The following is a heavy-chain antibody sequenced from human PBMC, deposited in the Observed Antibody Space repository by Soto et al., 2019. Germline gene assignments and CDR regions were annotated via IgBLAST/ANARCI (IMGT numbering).Heavy chain of an antibody. V-gene: IGHV4-31*03. CDR1: GGSISSGGYY. CDR2: IYYSGST. J-gene: IGHJ3*02. Sequence: PSETLSLTCTVSGGSISSGGYYWSWIRQHPGKGLEWIGYIYYSGSTYYNPSLKSRVTISVDTSKNQFSLKLSSVTAADTAVYYCARVGLKSYDAFDIWGQGTMVTVSS. CDR3: ARVGLKSYDAFDI.